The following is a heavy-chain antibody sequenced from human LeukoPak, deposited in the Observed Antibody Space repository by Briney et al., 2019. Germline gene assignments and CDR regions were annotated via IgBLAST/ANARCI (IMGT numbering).Heavy chain of an antibody. V-gene: IGHV3-7*01. CDR3: ARSHPDWYFDY. Sequence: GGSLRLSCAASGFTFSSYWMSWVRQAPGKGLEWVANIKQDGSEKYYVDSVRGRFTISRDNAKNSLYLQMNSLRAEDTAVYYCARSHPDWYFDYWGQGTLVTVSS. J-gene: IGHJ4*02. D-gene: IGHD3-9*01. CDR1: GFTFSSYW. CDR2: IKQDGSEK.